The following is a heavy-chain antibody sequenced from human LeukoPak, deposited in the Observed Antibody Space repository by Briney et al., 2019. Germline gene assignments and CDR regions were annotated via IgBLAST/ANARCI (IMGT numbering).Heavy chain of an antibody. CDR2: TIPFIGKP. CDR1: GGTFTSYA. J-gene: IGHJ4*02. D-gene: IGHD1-1*01. CDR3: SRGTELTPEEYYFDY. V-gene: IGHV1-69*05. Sequence: ASVKVSCKASGGTFTSYASSWVRQAPGQGLEWMGGTIPFIGKPNYAQKFQGRVTISTDESMTTAYMELSSLRSEDTAVYYCSRGTELTPEEYYFDYWGQGTLVTVSS.